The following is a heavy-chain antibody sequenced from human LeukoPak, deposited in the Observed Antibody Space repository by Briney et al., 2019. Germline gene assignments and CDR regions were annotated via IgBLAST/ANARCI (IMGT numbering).Heavy chain of an antibody. CDR3: ARIRGRHYYYYYMHV. D-gene: IGHD1-26*01. Sequence: GGSLRLSCAASGFTVSSNYMSWVRQAPGKGLEWVSVIYSGGSTYYADSVKGRFTISRDNSKNTLYLQMNSLRAEDTAVYYCARIRGRHYYYYYMHVWGKGTTVTVSS. CDR1: GFTVSSNY. J-gene: IGHJ6*03. CDR2: IYSGGST. V-gene: IGHV3-53*01.